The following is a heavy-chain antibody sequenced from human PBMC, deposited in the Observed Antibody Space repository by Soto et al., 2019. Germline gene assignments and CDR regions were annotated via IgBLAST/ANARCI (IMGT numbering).Heavy chain of an antibody. D-gene: IGHD1-26*01. CDR1: GYTFTGYY. CDR3: AREGPSGSYYFDY. V-gene: IGHV1-2*04. Sequence: ASVKVSCKASGYTFTGYYMHWVRQAPGQGLEWMGWINPNSRGTNYAHKFKGWVTMTRDTSISTAYMELSRLRSDDTAVYYCAREGPSGSYYFDYWGQGTLVTVSS. CDR2: INPNSRGT. J-gene: IGHJ4*02.